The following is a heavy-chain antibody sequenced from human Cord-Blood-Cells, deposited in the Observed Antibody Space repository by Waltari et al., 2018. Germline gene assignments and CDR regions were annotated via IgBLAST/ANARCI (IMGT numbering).Heavy chain of an antibody. D-gene: IGHD2-2*01. V-gene: IGHV4-34*01. Sequence: QVQLQQWGAGLLKPSETLSLTCAVYGGSFSGYYWSWIRQPPGKGLEWIGEINHSGSTNYNPSLKRRVTISVDTSKNQFSLKLSSVTAADTAVYYCARWHCSSTSCSPDYYGMDVWGQGTTVTVSS. CDR1: GGSFSGYY. CDR2: INHSGST. CDR3: ARWHCSSTSCSPDYYGMDV. J-gene: IGHJ6*02.